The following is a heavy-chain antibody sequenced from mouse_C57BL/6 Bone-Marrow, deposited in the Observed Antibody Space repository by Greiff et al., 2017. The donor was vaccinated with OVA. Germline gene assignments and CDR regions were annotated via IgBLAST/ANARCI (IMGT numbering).Heavy chain of an antibody. CDR2: INPSSGYT. V-gene: IGHV1-7*01. CDR1: GYTFTSYW. J-gene: IGHJ3*01. CDR3: AGLLLRRGFAY. D-gene: IGHD1-1*01. Sequence: QVQLQQSGAELAKPGASVKLSCKASGYTFTSYWMHWVKQRPGQGLEWIGYINPSSGYTKYSQKFKDKATLTADKSSSTAYMQLSSLTYEDSAVYYCAGLLLRRGFAYWGQGTLVTVSA.